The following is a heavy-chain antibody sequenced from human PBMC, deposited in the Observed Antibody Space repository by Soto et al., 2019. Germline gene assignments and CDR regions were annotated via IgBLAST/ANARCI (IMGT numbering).Heavy chain of an antibody. CDR3: ARDPTTVITLYYFDY. J-gene: IGHJ4*02. V-gene: IGHV3-30-3*01. CDR2: ISYDGSNK. Sequence: QVQLVESGGGVVQPGRSLRLSCAASGFTSSSYAMHWVRQAPGKGLEWVAVISYDGSNKYYADSVKGRFTISRDNSKNTLYLQMNSLRAEDTAVYYCARDPTTVITLYYFDYWGQGTLVTVSS. D-gene: IGHD4-4*01. CDR1: GFTSSSYA.